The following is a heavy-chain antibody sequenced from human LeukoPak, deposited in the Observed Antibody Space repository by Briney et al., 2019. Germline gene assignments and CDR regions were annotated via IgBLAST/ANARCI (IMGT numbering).Heavy chain of an antibody. D-gene: IGHD6-13*01. CDR3: ARGASSSGFDP. J-gene: IGHJ5*01. V-gene: IGHV1-2*02. Sequence: ASVKVSCKASGYTFTGYYMHWVRQAPGRGLEWMGYINPNSGGTNFAQKFQGRVTMTRDTSISTVYMELTRLRSDDTAVYYCARGASSSGFDPWGQGTLVTVSS. CDR2: INPNSGGT. CDR1: GYTFTGYY.